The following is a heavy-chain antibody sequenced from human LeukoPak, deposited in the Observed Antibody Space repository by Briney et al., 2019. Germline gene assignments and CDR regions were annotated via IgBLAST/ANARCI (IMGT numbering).Heavy chain of an antibody. J-gene: IGHJ3*02. Sequence: SETLSLTCTVSGYSISSGYYWGWIRQPPGKGLEWIGSIYHSGSTNYNPSLKSRVTISVDTSKNQFSLKLSSVTAADTAVYYCARRGSWYRAFDIWGQGTMVTVSS. D-gene: IGHD6-13*01. CDR1: GYSISSGYY. CDR2: IYHSGST. CDR3: ARRGSWYRAFDI. V-gene: IGHV4-38-2*02.